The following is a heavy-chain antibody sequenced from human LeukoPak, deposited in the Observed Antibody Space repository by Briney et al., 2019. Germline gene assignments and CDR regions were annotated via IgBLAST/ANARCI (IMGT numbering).Heavy chain of an antibody. J-gene: IGHJ4*02. D-gene: IGHD6-13*01. V-gene: IGHV4-39*01. CDR1: GGSISSSSYY. CDR3: SRETTSTSWY. Sequence: SSETLSLTCTVSGGSISSSSYYWAWIRQPPGKGLEWIGSIYYSGSTFYSPSLKSRVTLSVDTSKNQFSLKRSSVTAADTAVYFCSRETTSTSWYWGQGTLVTVSS. CDR2: IYYSGST.